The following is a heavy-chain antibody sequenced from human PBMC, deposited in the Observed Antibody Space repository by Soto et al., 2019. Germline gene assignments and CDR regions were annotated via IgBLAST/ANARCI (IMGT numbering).Heavy chain of an antibody. CDR1: GFSLSSSGEG. CDR3: ADEGGDSGYYYYYYMDV. V-gene: IGHV2-5*02. CDR2: IYWDDDK. Sequence: QITLKESGPTLVKPTQTLTLTCTFSGFSLSSSGEGVGWIRQPPGKALEWLALIYWDDDKRYSPSLKSRLTITKDTSKNQVVLTMTNMDPVDTATYYCADEGGDSGYYYYYYMDVWGKGTTVTVSS. J-gene: IGHJ6*03. D-gene: IGHD4-17*01.